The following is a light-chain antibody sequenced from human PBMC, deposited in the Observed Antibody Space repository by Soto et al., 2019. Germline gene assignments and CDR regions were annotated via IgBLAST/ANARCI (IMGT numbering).Light chain of an antibody. CDR2: DAS. Sequence: EIVLTQSPATLSLSPGERATLSCRASQSVSSYLAWFQQKPGQAPRLLIYDASNRATGIPARFSGSGSGTEFTVTISSLEPEDFAVYYCQHRNNWPWTFGQGTKVEVK. V-gene: IGKV3-11*01. CDR3: QHRNNWPWT. J-gene: IGKJ1*01. CDR1: QSVSSY.